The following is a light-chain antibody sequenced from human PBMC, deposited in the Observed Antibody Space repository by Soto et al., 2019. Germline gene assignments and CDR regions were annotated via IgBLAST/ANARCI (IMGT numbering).Light chain of an antibody. V-gene: IGKV1-39*01. CDR1: QRIGNY. J-gene: IGKJ4*01. CDR3: QQTYGTPLT. CDR2: AAS. Sequence: DIQMTQSPSSLSASIGDRVTITCRASQRIGNYVNWYQQRPGKAPKLLIYAASGLQSGVPSRFSGSGSETDFTLTISSLQPEDFATYSCQQTYGTPLTFGGGTKVDSK.